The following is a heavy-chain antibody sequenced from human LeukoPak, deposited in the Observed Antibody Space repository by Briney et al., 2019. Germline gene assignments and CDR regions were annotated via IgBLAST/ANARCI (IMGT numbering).Heavy chain of an antibody. CDR3: ARDSYSNYGIDY. J-gene: IGHJ4*02. V-gene: IGHV4-31*03. Sequence: PSETLSLTCTVSGGSISSGGYYWSWIRQHPGKGLEWIGYIYYSGSTYYNPSLKSRVTISVDTSKNQFSLKLSPVTAADTAVYYCARDSYSNYGIDYWGQGTLVTVSP. CDR2: IYYSGST. D-gene: IGHD4-11*01. CDR1: GGSISSGGYY.